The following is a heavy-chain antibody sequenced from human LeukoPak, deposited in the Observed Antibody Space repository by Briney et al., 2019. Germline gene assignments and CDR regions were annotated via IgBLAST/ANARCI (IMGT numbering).Heavy chain of an antibody. D-gene: IGHD3-10*01. Sequence: GGSLRLSCAASGFTFSSYWMSWVRQAPGKGLEWVANIKQDGSEKYYVDPVKGRSTISRDNAKNSLYLQMNSLRAEDAALYYCAKDRGYYGSGSLDYWGQGTLVTVSS. CDR3: AKDRGYYGSGSLDY. CDR2: IKQDGSEK. CDR1: GFTFSSYW. V-gene: IGHV3-7*03. J-gene: IGHJ4*02.